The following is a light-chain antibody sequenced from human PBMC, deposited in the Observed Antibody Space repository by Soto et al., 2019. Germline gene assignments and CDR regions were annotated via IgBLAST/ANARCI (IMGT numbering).Light chain of an antibody. CDR2: GAS. CDR1: QSVSSSF. Sequence: EIVLTQSPGTLSLSPGERATLSCRASQSVSSSFLAWYQQKPGQAPRLLIYGASSRATGTPGRFSGSGSGTDFTLSISRLEPEDFAVYYCQQYGSSPLTFGGGTKVEIK. CDR3: QQYGSSPLT. V-gene: IGKV3-20*01. J-gene: IGKJ4*01.